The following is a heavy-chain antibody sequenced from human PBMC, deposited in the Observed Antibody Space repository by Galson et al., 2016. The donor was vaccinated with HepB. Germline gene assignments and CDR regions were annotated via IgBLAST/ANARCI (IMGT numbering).Heavy chain of an antibody. CDR1: GYSFTTYW. CDR3: AIAGGSTVSCVGGLDY. Sequence: QSGAEVKKPGESLRISCKSSGYSFTTYWIAWVRQRPGKGLEWMGIIFPGDSDTRYSTSFQGQVTISADKSIGTAYLQWSSLKASDPAMYSCAIAGGSTVSCVGGLDYWGQGTLVSIST. D-gene: IGHD4-17*01. J-gene: IGHJ4*02. V-gene: IGHV5-51*03. CDR2: IFPGDSDT.